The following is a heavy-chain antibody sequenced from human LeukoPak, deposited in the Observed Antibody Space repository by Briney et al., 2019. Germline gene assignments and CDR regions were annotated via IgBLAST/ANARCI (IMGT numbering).Heavy chain of an antibody. CDR2: ISSSSSYI. D-gene: IGHD5-24*01. Sequence: PGGSLRLSCAASGFTLSSYSMNWVRQAPGKGLEWVSSISSSSSYIYYADSVKGRFTISRDNAKNSLYLQMNSLRAEDTAVYYCARAALEMENYYYYYYMDVWGKGTTVTVSS. V-gene: IGHV3-21*01. CDR1: GFTLSSYS. J-gene: IGHJ6*03. CDR3: ARAALEMENYYYYYYMDV.